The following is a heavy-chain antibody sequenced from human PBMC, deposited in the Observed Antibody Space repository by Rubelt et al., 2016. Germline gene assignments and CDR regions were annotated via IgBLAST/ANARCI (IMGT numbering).Heavy chain of an antibody. V-gene: IGHV4-39*07. Sequence: QLQLQESGPGLVKPSETLSLTCTVSGGSISSSSYYWGWIRQPPGKGLEWIGSIFYSGSTYYNPSLKGRVTIAVAPANNHFSLKLSSVTDADTAVYYWARAPGASIADRSVWFDPWGQGTLVTVSS. CDR1: GGSISSSSYY. CDR3: ARAPGASIADRSVWFDP. D-gene: IGHD6-6*01. CDR2: IFYSGST. J-gene: IGHJ5*02.